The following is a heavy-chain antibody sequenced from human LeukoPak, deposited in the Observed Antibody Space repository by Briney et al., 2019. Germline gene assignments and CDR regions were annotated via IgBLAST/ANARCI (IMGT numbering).Heavy chain of an antibody. D-gene: IGHD3-22*01. Sequence: SETLSLTCTVSGGSISSGDYYWSWIRQPPGKGLEWLGYIYYSGSTYYNPSLKSRVTISVDTSKNQFSLKLSSVTAADTAVYYCARVVVVGDAFDIWGQGTMVTVSS. CDR1: GGSISSGDYY. CDR3: ARVVVVGDAFDI. J-gene: IGHJ3*02. CDR2: IYYSGST. V-gene: IGHV4-30-4*01.